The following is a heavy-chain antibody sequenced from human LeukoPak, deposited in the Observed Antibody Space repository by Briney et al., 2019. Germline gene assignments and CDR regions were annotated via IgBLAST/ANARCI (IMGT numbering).Heavy chain of an antibody. Sequence: SETLCLTCAVYGGSFSGYYWSWIRQPPGKGLEWIGEINHSGSTNYNPSLKSRVTISVDTSKNQFSLKLSSVTAADTAVYYCARGQPWYYYDSSGYYYYYWGQGTLVTVSS. J-gene: IGHJ4*02. D-gene: IGHD3-22*01. CDR2: INHSGST. CDR3: ARGQPWYYYDSSGYYYYY. V-gene: IGHV4-34*01. CDR1: GGSFSGYY.